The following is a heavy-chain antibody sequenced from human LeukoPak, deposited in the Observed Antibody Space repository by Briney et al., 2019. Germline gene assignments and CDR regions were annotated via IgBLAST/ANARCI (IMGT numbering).Heavy chain of an antibody. V-gene: IGHV1-69*01. CDR3: ASTGGIAAAPLAWFDP. J-gene: IGHJ5*02. CDR2: IIPIFGTA. D-gene: IGHD6-13*01. CDR1: GGTFSSYA. Sequence: GSSVKVSCKASGGTFSSYAISWVRQAPGQGLEWMGGIIPIFGTANYAQKFQGRVTITADESTSTAYMELSSLRSEDTAVYYCASTGGIAAAPLAWFDPWGQGTLVTVSS.